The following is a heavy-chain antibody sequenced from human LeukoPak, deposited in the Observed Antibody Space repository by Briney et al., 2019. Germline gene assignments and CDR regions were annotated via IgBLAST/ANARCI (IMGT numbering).Heavy chain of an antibody. CDR2: IYSGGST. V-gene: IGHV3-66*01. CDR3: ARGGPAAGRFDY. CDR1: GFTVSSNY. D-gene: IGHD6-13*01. Sequence: GGSLRLSCAASGFTVSSNYMSCVRQAPGKGLEWVSVIYSGGSTYYADSVKGRFTISRDNSKNTLYLQMNSLGAEDTAVYYCARGGPAAGRFDYWGQGTLVTVSS. J-gene: IGHJ4*02.